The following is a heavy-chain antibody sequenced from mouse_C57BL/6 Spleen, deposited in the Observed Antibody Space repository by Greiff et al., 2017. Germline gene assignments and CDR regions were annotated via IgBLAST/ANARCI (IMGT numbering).Heavy chain of an antibody. J-gene: IGHJ1*03. D-gene: IGHD1-1*01. CDR3: ARSIRSYGSSYWYFDV. CDR2: IYPRSGNT. CDR1: GYTFTSYG. V-gene: IGHV1-81*01. Sequence: QVQLQQSGAELARPGASVKLSCKASGYTFTSYGISWVKQRTGQGLEWIGEIYPRSGNTYYNEKFKGKATLTADKSSSTAYMELRSLTSEDSAVYFCARSIRSYGSSYWYFDVWGTGTTVTVSS.